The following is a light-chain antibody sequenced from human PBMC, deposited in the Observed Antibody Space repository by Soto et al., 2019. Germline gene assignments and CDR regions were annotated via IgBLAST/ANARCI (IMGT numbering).Light chain of an antibody. CDR2: DGS. CDR3: SSYTTSSILVV. CDR1: SSDVGDYIY. J-gene: IGLJ3*02. Sequence: QSVLTQPASVSGSPGQSITISCTGTSSDVGDYIYVSWYQHHPGKAPKLMIYDGSNRPSGVSNRFSGSKSGNTASLTISGLQAEDEADYYCSSYTTSSILVVFGGGTKLTVL. V-gene: IGLV2-14*03.